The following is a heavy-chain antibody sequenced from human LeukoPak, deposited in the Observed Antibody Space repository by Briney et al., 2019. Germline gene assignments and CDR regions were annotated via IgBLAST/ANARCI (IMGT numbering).Heavy chain of an antibody. V-gene: IGHV4-4*09. D-gene: IGHD3-3*01. J-gene: IGHJ4*02. Sequence: SETLSLTCTVSGGSFSSYYWSWIRQPPGKGLEWIGDIYTTGSTSYNPSLKSRVTISLDTSKNQFSLQLRSVTVADTAVYSCARERYDFWSFDYWGQGTLVTFSS. CDR2: IYTTGST. CDR3: ARERYDFWSFDY. CDR1: GGSFSSYY.